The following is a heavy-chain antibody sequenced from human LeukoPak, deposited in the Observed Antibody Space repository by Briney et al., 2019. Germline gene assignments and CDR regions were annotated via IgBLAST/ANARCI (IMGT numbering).Heavy chain of an antibody. D-gene: IGHD2-2*01. CDR2: ISGSGGST. J-gene: IGHJ4*02. Sequence: GGSLRLSCAASGFTFSNYAMSWVRQAPGKGLEWVSVISGSGGSTYYAHSVKGRFTISRDNSKNTLYLQMNSLRAEDTAVYYCAKEFFLSIVSVATTSDCWGQGTLVTVSS. CDR1: GFTFSNYA. V-gene: IGHV3-23*01. CDR3: AKEFFLSIVSVATTSDC.